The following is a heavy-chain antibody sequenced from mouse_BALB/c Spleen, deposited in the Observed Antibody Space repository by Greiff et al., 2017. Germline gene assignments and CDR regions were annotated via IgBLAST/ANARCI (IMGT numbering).Heavy chain of an antibody. J-gene: IGHJ2*01. CDR3: ARASLPYFDY. Sequence: DVMLVESGGGLVQPGGSRKLSCAASGFTFSSFGMHWVRQAPEKGLEWVAYISSGSSTIYYADTVKGRFTISRDNPKNTLFLQMTSLRSEDTAMYYCARASLPYFDYWGQGTTLTVSS. V-gene: IGHV5-17*02. CDR1: GFTFSSFG. D-gene: IGHD6-1*01. CDR2: ISSGSSTI.